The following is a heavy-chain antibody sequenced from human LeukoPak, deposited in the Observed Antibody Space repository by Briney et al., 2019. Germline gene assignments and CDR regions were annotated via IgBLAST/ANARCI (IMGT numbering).Heavy chain of an antibody. CDR1: GFTFSSYS. D-gene: IGHD5-12*01. V-gene: IGHV3-48*04. CDR2: ISSSSSSV. CDR3: ARLGHSGYELDF. J-gene: IGHJ4*02. Sequence: GGSLRLSCAASGFTFSSYSMNWVRQAPGKGLEWISYISSSSSSVYYADSVKGRFTISRDNANNSLVLRMDSLRAEDTAVYHCARLGHSGYELDFWGQGTLVTVSS.